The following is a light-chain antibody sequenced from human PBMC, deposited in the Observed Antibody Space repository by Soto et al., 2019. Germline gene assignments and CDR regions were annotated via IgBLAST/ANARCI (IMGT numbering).Light chain of an antibody. CDR2: GAS. J-gene: IGKJ5*01. Sequence: EIVMTQSPATLSVSPGERATLSCRASQNVRSNLAWYQQKPGQAPRLLIYGASTRATGIPARFSGSGSGTDFTLTISSLEPEDFAVYYCQQRSNWLSITFGQGTRLEI. V-gene: IGKV3-15*01. CDR3: QQRSNWLSIT. CDR1: QNVRSN.